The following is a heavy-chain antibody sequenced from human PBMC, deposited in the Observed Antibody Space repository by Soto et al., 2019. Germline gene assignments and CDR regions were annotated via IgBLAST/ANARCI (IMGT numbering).Heavy chain of an antibody. D-gene: IGHD3-3*01. V-gene: IGHV1-18*01. J-gene: IGHJ4*02. CDR3: ARALPAGFWSGYWFDY. CDR1: GHTFTSYG. Sequence: ASVKVSCKASGHTFTSYGISWVRQAPGQGLEWMGWISAYNGNTNYAQKLQGRVTMTTDTSTSTAYMELRSLRSGDTAVYYCARALPAGFWSGYWFDYWGQGTLVTVSS. CDR2: ISAYNGNT.